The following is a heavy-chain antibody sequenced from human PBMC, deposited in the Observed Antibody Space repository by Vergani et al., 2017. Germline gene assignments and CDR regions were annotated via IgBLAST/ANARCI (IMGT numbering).Heavy chain of an antibody. V-gene: IGHV1-69*08. J-gene: IGHJ5*02. CDR1: GGTFSSYT. Sequence: QVQLVQSGAEVKKPGSSVKVSCKASGGTFSSYTISWVRQAPGQGLEWMGRIIPILGIANYAQKFQGRVTFTADKSTSTAYMELSSLRSEDTAVYYCARDGDSNSGDYGWFDPWGQGTLVTVSS. CDR3: ARDGDSNSGDYGWFDP. CDR2: IIPILGIA. D-gene: IGHD4-17*01.